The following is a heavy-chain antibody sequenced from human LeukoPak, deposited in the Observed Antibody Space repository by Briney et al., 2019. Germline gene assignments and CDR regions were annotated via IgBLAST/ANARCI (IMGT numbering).Heavy chain of an antibody. Sequence: GGSLRLSCAASGFTFSSYGMSWVRRAPGKGLEWVSGISWNSGSVGYADSVKGRFTISRDNAKNSLYLQMNSLRAEDTALYYCAKDIGAYYYGSESYLDYWGQGTLVTVSS. CDR1: GFTFSSYG. CDR2: ISWNSGSV. J-gene: IGHJ4*02. D-gene: IGHD3-10*01. V-gene: IGHV3-9*01. CDR3: AKDIGAYYYGSESYLDY.